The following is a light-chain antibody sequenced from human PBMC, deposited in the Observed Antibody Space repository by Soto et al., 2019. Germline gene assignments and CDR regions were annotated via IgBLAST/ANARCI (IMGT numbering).Light chain of an antibody. CDR1: QSVSNNY. CDR2: GAS. J-gene: IGKJ1*01. Sequence: GLTMSLGTVSLSPGERATLSCRASQSVSNNYLAWYQQKPGQAPRLLIYGASNRATGIPDRFSGSGSGTDFTLTISRLEPEDFAVYYCQQYGSSGTFGQGTKVDI. CDR3: QQYGSSGT. V-gene: IGKV3-20*01.